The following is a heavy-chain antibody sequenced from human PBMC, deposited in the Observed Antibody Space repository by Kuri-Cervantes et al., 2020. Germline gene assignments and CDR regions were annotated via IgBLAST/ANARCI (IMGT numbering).Heavy chain of an antibody. J-gene: IGHJ4*02. CDR2: IYYSGST. CDR3: VRVGDFWSGLHDY. D-gene: IGHD3-3*01. CDR1: GGSISSYY. Sequence: GSLRLSCTVSGGSISSYYWSWIRQPPGKGLEWIGYIYYSGSTNYNPSLKSRVTISVDTSKNQFSLKLSSVTAADTAVYYCVRVGDFWSGLHDYWGQGTLVTVSS. V-gene: IGHV4-59*01.